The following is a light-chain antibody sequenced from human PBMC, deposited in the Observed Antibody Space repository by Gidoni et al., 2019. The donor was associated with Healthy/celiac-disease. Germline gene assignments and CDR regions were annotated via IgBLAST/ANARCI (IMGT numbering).Light chain of an antibody. Sequence: ELVMTQSPATLSVSPGERATLSCRASQSVSSNLAWYQQKPGQAPRLLIYGASTRATGIPARFSGSGSGTEFTLTISSLQSEDFAVYCCQQYNNWPSGTFGQGTKVEIK. CDR3: QQYNNWPSGT. J-gene: IGKJ1*01. CDR2: GAS. CDR1: QSVSSN. V-gene: IGKV3-15*01.